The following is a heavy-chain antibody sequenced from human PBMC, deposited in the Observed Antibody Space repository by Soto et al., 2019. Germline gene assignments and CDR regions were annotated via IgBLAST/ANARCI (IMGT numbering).Heavy chain of an antibody. D-gene: IGHD5-12*01. CDR2: IYWDDDQ. CDR3: ARRRIYNGYDS. J-gene: IGHJ4*02. Sequence: ESGPTLVKPTQTLTLTCTFSGFSLTTRGVGVGWIRQPPGKALEWLALIYWDDDQRYNPSLKNRLTVTKDTSKNQVVLTMTNMDPVDTGTYYCARRRIYNGYDSWGQGTLVTVSS. V-gene: IGHV2-5*02. CDR1: GFSLTTRGVG.